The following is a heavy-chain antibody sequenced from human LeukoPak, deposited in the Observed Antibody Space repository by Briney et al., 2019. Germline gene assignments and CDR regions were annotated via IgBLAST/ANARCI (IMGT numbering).Heavy chain of an antibody. CDR2: ISGSGGST. V-gene: IGHV3-23*01. J-gene: IGHJ4*02. Sequence: GGSLRLSCAASGFTFSSYAMSWVCQAPGKGLEWVSAISGSGGSTYYADSVKGRFTISRGNSKNTLYLQMNSLRAEDTAVYYCAKGFAEEDFDYWGQGTLVTISS. CDR1: GFTFSSYA. CDR3: AKGFAEEDFDY.